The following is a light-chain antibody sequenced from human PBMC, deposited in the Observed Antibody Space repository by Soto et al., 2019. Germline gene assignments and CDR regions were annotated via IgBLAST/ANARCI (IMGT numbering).Light chain of an antibody. CDR3: LQYTYWPPAT. Sequence: EVVMTQSPATLSVSPGETATLSCRSSHSVSSKLAWYQQKPGQAPRLLIYAASTRATGIPARFSGSGSGTEFTLTISSLQSEDFAIYYCLQYTYWPPATFGRGTKVEIK. CDR2: AAS. J-gene: IGKJ4*02. CDR1: HSVSSK. V-gene: IGKV3-15*01.